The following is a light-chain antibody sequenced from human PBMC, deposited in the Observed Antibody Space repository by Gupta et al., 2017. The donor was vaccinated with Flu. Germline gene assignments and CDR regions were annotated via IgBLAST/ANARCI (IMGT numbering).Light chain of an antibody. J-gene: IGKJ1*01. V-gene: IGKV3-15*01. CDR3: QQYTEWWS. CDR2: RAS. Sequence: EIVMTQSPATLSVFPGERATLSCRASQYINMNLAWYQQRPGQSPRLIIHRASARAAGVPARFSGSGSGTDFTLTINSLQPDDVATYYCQQYTEWWSFGQGTKVEI. CDR1: QYINMN.